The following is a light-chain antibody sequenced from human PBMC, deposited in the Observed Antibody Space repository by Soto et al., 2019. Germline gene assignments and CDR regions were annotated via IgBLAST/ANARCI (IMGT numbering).Light chain of an antibody. V-gene: IGKV3-20*01. Sequence: EIVLTQSPGTLSLSPGERATLSCRASQSFRSSYLTWYHQKPGQAPRLLIFGASSRATGTPDRISGSGSGTDYTLTINRLEPEDFGVYYCQQYGDSVFTFGPGTTVEIK. CDR1: QSFRSSY. J-gene: IGKJ3*01. CDR2: GAS. CDR3: QQYGDSVFT.